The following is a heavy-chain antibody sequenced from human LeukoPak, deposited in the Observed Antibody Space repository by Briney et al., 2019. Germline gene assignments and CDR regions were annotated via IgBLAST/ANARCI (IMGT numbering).Heavy chain of an antibody. D-gene: IGHD3-22*01. CDR3: ARRNYDSSGYYYYYFAY. CDR1: GGSISSYY. Sequence: SETLSLTCTVAGGSISSYYWSWIRQPPGKGLEWIGYIYYSGSTNYNPSLKSRVTISLDTSKSQFSLKLSSVTAADTAVYYCARRNYDSSGYYYYYFAYWGQGTLVTVSS. J-gene: IGHJ4*02. CDR2: IYYSGST. V-gene: IGHV4-59*01.